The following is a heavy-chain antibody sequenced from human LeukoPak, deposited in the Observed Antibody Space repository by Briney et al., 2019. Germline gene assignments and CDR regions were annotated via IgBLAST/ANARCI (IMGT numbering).Heavy chain of an antibody. J-gene: IGHJ3*02. CDR3: ARVVGPDYDILTGYYEHDAFDI. V-gene: IGHV4-61*02. Sequence: PSETLSLTCTVSGGSISSGSYYWSWIRQPAGKGLEWIGRIYTSGSTNYNPSLKSRVTISVDTSKNQFSLKLSSVTAADTAVYYCARVVGPDYDILTGYYEHDAFDIWGQGTMVTVSS. D-gene: IGHD3-9*01. CDR2: IYTSGST. CDR1: GGSISSGSYY.